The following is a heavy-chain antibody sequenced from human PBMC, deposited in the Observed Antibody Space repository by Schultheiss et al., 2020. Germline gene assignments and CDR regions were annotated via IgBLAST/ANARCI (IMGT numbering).Heavy chain of an antibody. CDR1: GGSFSSYY. D-gene: IGHD3-10*01. CDR2: IYYSGST. J-gene: IGHJ6*02. CDR3: ARGYYYGSGSYYNVGMDV. V-gene: IGHV4-59*01. Sequence: SETLSLTCTVSGGSFSSYYWSWIRQPAGKGLEWIGYIYYSGSTNYNPSLKSRVTISVDTSKNQFSLKLSSVTAADTAVYYCARGYYYGSGSYYNVGMDVWGQGTTVTVSS.